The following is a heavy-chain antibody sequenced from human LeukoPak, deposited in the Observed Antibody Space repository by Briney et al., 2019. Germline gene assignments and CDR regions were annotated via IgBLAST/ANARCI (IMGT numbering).Heavy chain of an antibody. CDR2: IIPIFGTA. Sequence: GASVKVSCKASGGTFSSYAISWVRQAPGQGLEWMGGIIPIFGTANYAQKFQGRVTITADESTSTAYMELSSLRSEDTAVYYCARFRDGIGLRAFDYWGQGTLVTVSS. CDR3: ARFRDGIGLRAFDY. J-gene: IGHJ4*02. V-gene: IGHV1-69*13. CDR1: GGTFSSYA. D-gene: IGHD5-24*01.